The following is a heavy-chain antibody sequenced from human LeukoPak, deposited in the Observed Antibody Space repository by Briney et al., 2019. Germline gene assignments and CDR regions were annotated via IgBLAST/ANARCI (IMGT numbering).Heavy chain of an antibody. Sequence: GESLKISCKGSGYTFASYWIGWVRQMPGKCLEWMGIIYPDNSHTRYSPSFQGQVTISADKSISTAYLQWSSLKASDTAMYYCATPEWGAARNWGQGTLVTVSS. V-gene: IGHV5-51*01. D-gene: IGHD6-6*01. J-gene: IGHJ4*02. CDR1: GYTFASYW. CDR2: IYPDNSHT. CDR3: ATPEWGAARN.